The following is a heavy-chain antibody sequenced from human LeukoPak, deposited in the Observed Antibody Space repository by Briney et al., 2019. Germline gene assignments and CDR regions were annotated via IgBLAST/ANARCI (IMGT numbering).Heavy chain of an antibody. D-gene: IGHD4-11*01. J-gene: IGHJ5*02. CDR2: ISTYFGVT. Sequence: ASVNVSCKASCFRFSSFGVSWGRQAPGQGLEWMGWISTYFGVTHYAEKFEDRVTMTIDTSTTTAYMESRSLRYDDTAVYYCARDSDYSGNGNGDWFDPWGQGTVVTVSS. V-gene: IGHV1-18*04. CDR1: CFRFSSFG. CDR3: ARDSDYSGNGNGDWFDP.